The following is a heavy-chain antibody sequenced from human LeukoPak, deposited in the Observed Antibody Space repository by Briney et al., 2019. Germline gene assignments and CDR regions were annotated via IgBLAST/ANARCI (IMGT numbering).Heavy chain of an antibody. V-gene: IGHV3-7*01. D-gene: IGHD3-10*01. Sequence: GGSLRLSCAASGFTFSSYWMGWVRQAPGKGLEWVANIKQDGSEKYYVDSVKGRFTISRDNAKNSLYLQMNSLRAEDTAVYYCARDTGERSSEVSWFDPWGQGTLVTVSS. CDR3: ARDTGERSSEVSWFDP. J-gene: IGHJ5*02. CDR1: GFTFSSYW. CDR2: IKQDGSEK.